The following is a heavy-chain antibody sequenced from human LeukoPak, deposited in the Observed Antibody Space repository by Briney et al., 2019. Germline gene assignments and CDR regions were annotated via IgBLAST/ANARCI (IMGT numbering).Heavy chain of an antibody. J-gene: IGHJ6*02. CDR2: IIPALGVA. V-gene: IGHV1-69*04. CDR1: AYTFITHG. Sequence: ASVKVSCKASAYTFITHGISWVRQAPGQGLECVGRIIPALGVAKYEQRFQGRVTITADKSTSTAYMELSSLTSEDTAVYYCARVADHYFYGLDVWGQGTAVIVSS. CDR3: ARVADHYFYGLDV.